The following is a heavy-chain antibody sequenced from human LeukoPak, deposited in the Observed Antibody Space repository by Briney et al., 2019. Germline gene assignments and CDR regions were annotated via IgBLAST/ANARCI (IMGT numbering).Heavy chain of an antibody. CDR2: ISGSGGST. CDR1: GFTFSSYA. J-gene: IGHJ4*02. D-gene: IGHD6-13*01. V-gene: IGHV3-23*01. Sequence: PGGSLRLSCAASGFTFSSYAMSWVRQAPGKGLEWVSAISGSGGSTYYADSVRGRYTISRDNSKNTLYLQMNSLRAEDTAVYYCAKKGIAAAGTAFDYWGQGTLVTVSS. CDR3: AKKGIAAAGTAFDY.